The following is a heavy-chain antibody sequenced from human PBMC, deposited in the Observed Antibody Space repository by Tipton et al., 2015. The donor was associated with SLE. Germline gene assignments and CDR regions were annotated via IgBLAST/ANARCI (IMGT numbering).Heavy chain of an antibody. J-gene: IGHJ4*02. Sequence: TLSLTCAVSGGSIISSSWWSWVRQPSGKGLEWIGDIYHSESPNYNPSLRSRVTISIDKSKNQFSLKLTSVTAADTAVYHCTRVPRYNWNYIADWGQGTLVSVSS. CDR3: TRVPRYNWNYIAD. CDR1: GGSIISSSW. CDR2: IYHSESP. D-gene: IGHD1-7*01. V-gene: IGHV4-4*02.